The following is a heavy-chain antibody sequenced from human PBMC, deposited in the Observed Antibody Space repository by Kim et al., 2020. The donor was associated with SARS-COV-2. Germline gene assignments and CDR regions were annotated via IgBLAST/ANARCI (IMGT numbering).Heavy chain of an antibody. CDR3: AIGGGDGYNEDSLVQPAD. CDR1: GYTFTSYA. D-gene: IGHD3-16*01. V-gene: IGHV7-4-1*02. CDR2: INTNTGNP. J-gene: IGHJ4*02. Sequence: ASVKVSCKASGYTFTSYAMNWVRQAPGQGLEWMGWINTNTGNPTYAQGFTGRFVFSLDTSVSTAYLQISSLKAEDTAVYYCAIGGGDGYNEDSLVQPADWGQGTLVTVSS.